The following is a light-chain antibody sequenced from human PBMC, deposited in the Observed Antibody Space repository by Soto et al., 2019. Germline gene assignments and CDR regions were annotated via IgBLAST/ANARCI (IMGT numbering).Light chain of an antibody. J-gene: IGLJ3*02. CDR1: NSDVGSHNF. Sequence: QSALTQPASVSGSPGQSITISCTGTNSDVGSHNFVSWYQQYPGKAPKLQIYEASKRPSGLSNRFSGSKSGNTASLTISGLQAEDEADYYCCSLTNGATWVFGGGTKLTVL. V-gene: IGLV2-23*01. CDR2: EAS. CDR3: CSLTNGATWV.